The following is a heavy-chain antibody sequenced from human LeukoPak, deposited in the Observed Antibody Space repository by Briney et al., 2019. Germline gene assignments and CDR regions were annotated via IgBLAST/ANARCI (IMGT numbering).Heavy chain of an antibody. Sequence: GRSLTLSCAASGFTFSSYWMSWVRQAPGKGLEWVSSISSSSSYIYYADSVKGRFTISRDNAKNSLYLQMNSLRAEDTAVYYCARDLRPLNNAPFDYWGQGTLVTVSS. J-gene: IGHJ4*02. D-gene: IGHD1/OR15-1a*01. CDR2: ISSSSSYI. CDR1: GFTFSSYW. CDR3: ARDLRPLNNAPFDY. V-gene: IGHV3-21*01.